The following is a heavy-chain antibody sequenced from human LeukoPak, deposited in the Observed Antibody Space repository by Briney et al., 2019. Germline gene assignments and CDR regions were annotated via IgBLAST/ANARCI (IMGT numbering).Heavy chain of an antibody. CDR1: GFTFDDYG. V-gene: IGHV3-20*04. CDR2: INWNGSST. D-gene: IGHD6-19*01. CDR3: ARDSEGSSGHDY. Sequence: PGGSLRLSCAASGFTFDDYGMSWVRQAPGKGLEWVSGINWNGSSTGYADSVKGRFTISRDNAKNSLYLQMNSLRAEDTALYYCARDSEGSSGHDYWGQGTLVTVSS. J-gene: IGHJ4*02.